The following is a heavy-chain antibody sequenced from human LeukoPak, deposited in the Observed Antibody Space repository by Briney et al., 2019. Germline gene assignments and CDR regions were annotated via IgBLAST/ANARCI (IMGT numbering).Heavy chain of an antibody. CDR2: IYHSGST. CDR1: GGSISSSNW. J-gene: IGHJ3*01. V-gene: IGHV4-4*02. CDR3: ARDRGAAAGTE. D-gene: IGHD6-13*01. Sequence: PSETLSLTCAVSGGSISSSNWWSWVRQPPGKGLEWIGEIYHSGSTNYNPSLKSQVTISVDKSKNQFSLKLSSVTAADTAVYYCARDRGAAAGTEWGQGTMVTVSS.